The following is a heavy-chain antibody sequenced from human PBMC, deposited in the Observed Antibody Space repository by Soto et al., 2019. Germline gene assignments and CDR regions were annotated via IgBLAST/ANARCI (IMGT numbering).Heavy chain of an antibody. CDR3: SGSLGLQDY. CDR2: IKSGGNI. CDR1: AFSVSTNY. V-gene: IGHV3-66*01. J-gene: IGHJ4*02. Sequence: PGGSLRLSCVASAFSVSTNYMSWVRQAPGKGLEWVSVIKSGGNINYANSVKGRFTISRDTFRNTLYLQMSSLRVEDTAVYYCSGSLGLQDYWGQGTLVTVSS. D-gene: IGHD4-4*01.